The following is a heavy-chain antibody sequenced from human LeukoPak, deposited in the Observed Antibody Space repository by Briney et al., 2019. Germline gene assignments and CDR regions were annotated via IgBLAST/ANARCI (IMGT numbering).Heavy chain of an antibody. CDR2: IYASGST. CDR1: GGSISSSSYY. V-gene: IGHV4-61*02. J-gene: IGHJ4*02. D-gene: IGHD3-3*01. CDR3: ARELRFLDLYFDY. Sequence: PSETLSLTCTVSGGSISSSSYYWSWIRQPAGKGLEWIGRIYASGSTNYNPSHKRRVTISVDTSKNQSSLKLSSMTAADTAVYYCARELRFLDLYFDYWGPGTLVTVSS.